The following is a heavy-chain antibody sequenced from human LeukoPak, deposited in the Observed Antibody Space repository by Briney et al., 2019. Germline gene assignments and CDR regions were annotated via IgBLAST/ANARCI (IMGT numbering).Heavy chain of an antibody. CDR1: GGSFSGYY. D-gene: IGHD6-13*01. CDR3: ARPLIAAAGTVRATSGSDY. Sequence: SETLSLTCAVYGGSFSGYYWSWIRQPPGKGLEWIGEINHSGSTNYNPSLKSRVTISVDTSKSQFSLKLSPVTAADTAAYYCARPLIAAAGTVRATSGSDYWGQGTLVTVSS. J-gene: IGHJ4*02. V-gene: IGHV4-34*01. CDR2: INHSGST.